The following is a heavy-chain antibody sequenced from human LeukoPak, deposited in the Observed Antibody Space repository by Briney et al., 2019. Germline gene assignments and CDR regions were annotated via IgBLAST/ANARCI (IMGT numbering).Heavy chain of an antibody. CDR1: GFTFSSYW. CDR3: AELGITMIGGV. V-gene: IGHV3-7*01. Sequence: GGSLRLSCAASGFTFSSYWMSWVRQAPGKGLEWVANIKQDGSEKYYVDSVKGRFTISRDNAKNSLYLQMNSLRAEATAVYYCAELGITMIGGVWGKGTTVTISS. CDR2: IKQDGSEK. D-gene: IGHD3-10*02. J-gene: IGHJ6*04.